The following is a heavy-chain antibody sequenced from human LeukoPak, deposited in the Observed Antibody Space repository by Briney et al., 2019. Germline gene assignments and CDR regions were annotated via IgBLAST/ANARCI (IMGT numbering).Heavy chain of an antibody. CDR2: ISGSGGST. V-gene: IGHV3-23*01. CDR1: GITFSSYA. Sequence: PGGSLRLSCAASGITFSSYAMNWVRQAPGKGLEWVSAISGSGGSTYYADSVKGRFTISRDNSKNTLYLQMNSLRAEDTAVYYCAKDRSAARVGATQTYYFEYWGQGNLVTVSS. D-gene: IGHD1-26*01. J-gene: IGHJ4*02. CDR3: AKDRSAARVGATQTYYFEY.